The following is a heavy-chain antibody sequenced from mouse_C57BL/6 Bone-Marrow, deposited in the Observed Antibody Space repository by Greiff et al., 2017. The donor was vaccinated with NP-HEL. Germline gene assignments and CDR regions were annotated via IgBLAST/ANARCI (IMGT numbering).Heavy chain of an antibody. CDR2: IYPSDSET. CDR3: AREYYYDKGDFDC. D-gene: IGHD1-1*01. V-gene: IGHV1-61*01. Sequence: QVQLQQPGAELVRPGSSVKLSCKASGYTFTSYWMDWVKQRPGQGLEWIGNIYPSDSETHYNQKFKDKATLTVDKSSSTAYMQLSRLTSEVSAVYYCAREYYYDKGDFDCWGQGTTLTVSS. J-gene: IGHJ2*01. CDR1: GYTFTSYW.